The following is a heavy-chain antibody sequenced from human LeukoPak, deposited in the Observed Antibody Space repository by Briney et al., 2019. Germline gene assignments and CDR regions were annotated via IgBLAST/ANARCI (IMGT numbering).Heavy chain of an antibody. CDR2: ISSNGGSS. Sequence: GGSLRLSCSASGFTFSAYAMYWVRQAPGKGLEYVSGISSNGGSSFYADSVKGRFTISRDNSKNTLYLQMNSLRAEDTAVYYCARDHYYDRVGMDVWGQGTTVTVSS. D-gene: IGHD3-9*01. CDR3: ARDHYYDRVGMDV. J-gene: IGHJ6*02. CDR1: GFTFSAYA. V-gene: IGHV3-64*04.